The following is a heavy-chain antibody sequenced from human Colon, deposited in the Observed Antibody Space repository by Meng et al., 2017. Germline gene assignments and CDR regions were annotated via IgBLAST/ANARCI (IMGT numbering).Heavy chain of an antibody. CDR3: TTSGLSH. Sequence: EVQLVESGGGLVKPGGSLRLSCAASGFTFSGSAMAWLRQAPGKGLEWLGHIAPNAEGGRTGYAAAAKGRFTISRDDSKNTLFLQLSTLKTDDTGVYYCTTSGLSHWGQGTVVTVSS. V-gene: IGHV3-15*04. J-gene: IGHJ4*02. D-gene: IGHD2/OR15-2a*01. CDR2: IAPNAEGGRT. CDR1: GFTFSGSA.